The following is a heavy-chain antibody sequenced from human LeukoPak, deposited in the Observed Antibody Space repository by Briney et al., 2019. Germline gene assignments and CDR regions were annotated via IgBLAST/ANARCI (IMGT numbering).Heavy chain of an antibody. D-gene: IGHD3-3*01. J-gene: IGHJ5*02. V-gene: IGHV4-34*01. CDR3: ARGRFLES. CDR1: GGCFSGYY. CDR2: INHSGST. Sequence: PSETLSLTCAVYGGCFSGYYWSWNRQPPGKGLEWIGEINHSGSTNYNPSLKSRVTISVDTSKNQFSLKLSSVTAADTAVYYCARGRFLESWGQGTLVTVSS.